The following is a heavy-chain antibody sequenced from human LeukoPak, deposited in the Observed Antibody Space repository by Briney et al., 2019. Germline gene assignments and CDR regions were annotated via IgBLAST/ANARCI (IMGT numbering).Heavy chain of an antibody. D-gene: IGHD5-24*01. CDR2: ISYDGSNK. CDR1: GFTFSSYA. Sequence: GGSLRLSCVASGFTFSSYAMHWVRQAPGKGLEWVAVISYDGSNKYYADSVKGRFTISRDNSKNTLYLQMNSLRAEDTAVYYCASLEMADYWGQGTLVTVSS. CDR3: ASLEMADY. V-gene: IGHV3-30-3*01. J-gene: IGHJ4*02.